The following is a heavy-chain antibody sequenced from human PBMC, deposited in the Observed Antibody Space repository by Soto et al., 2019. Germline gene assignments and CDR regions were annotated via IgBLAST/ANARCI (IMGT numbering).Heavy chain of an antibody. CDR3: ISHSPEDMIRT. CDR2: IRNKANSYAT. D-gene: IGHD2-15*01. J-gene: IGHJ4*02. CDR1: GFIFSGSS. V-gene: IGHV3-73*01. Sequence: EVQLVESGGGLVPPGGSLRLSCAASGFIFSGSSVHWVRQASGKGLEWVGRIRNKANSYATAYAASVRGRFTISRDDSKNTAFLQMNSLNTEDTAVYYCISHSPEDMIRTWGQGTLVTVSS.